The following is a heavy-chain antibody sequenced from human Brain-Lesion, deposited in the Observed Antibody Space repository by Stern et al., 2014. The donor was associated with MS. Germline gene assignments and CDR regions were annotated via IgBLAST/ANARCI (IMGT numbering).Heavy chain of an antibody. CDR1: GGSISSSTYY. CDR3: ARHDSVPRPSQLYSARDRGPGYFDY. V-gene: IGHV4-39*01. CDR2: IYYSGFT. Sequence: QVQLVESGPGLVKPSETLSLTCTVSGGSISSSTYYWAWLRQPPGKGLEWIGNIYYSGFTSYNPALRSRVTISVDMSKNQFSLKLGSVTAADTAIYYCARHDSVPRPSQLYSARDRGPGYFDYWGQGTLVTVSS. J-gene: IGHJ4*02. D-gene: IGHD1-26*01.